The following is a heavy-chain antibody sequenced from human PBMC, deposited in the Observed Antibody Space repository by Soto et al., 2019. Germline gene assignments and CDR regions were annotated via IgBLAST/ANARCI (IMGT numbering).Heavy chain of an antibody. CDR2: VHHSGNT. D-gene: IGHD3-3*01. V-gene: IGHV4-4*02. CDR3: GRKGHYSVEY. Sequence: PSETLSLTCAVSGGSISSGNWWTWVRQSPGKGLEWIGEVHHSGNTNYNPSLMSRVTISVDKSKNQFSLILNSVPAAATAIYYCGRKGHYSVEYWGKGALV. CDR1: GGSISSGNW. J-gene: IGHJ4*02.